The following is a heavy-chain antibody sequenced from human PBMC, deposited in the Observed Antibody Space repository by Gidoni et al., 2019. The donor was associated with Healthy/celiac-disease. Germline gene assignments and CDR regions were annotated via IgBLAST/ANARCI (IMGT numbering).Heavy chain of an antibody. CDR3: AKLGGTTVVTPFDY. D-gene: IGHD4-17*01. CDR1: GFILSSYA. CDR2: ISGSGGST. V-gene: IGHV3-23*01. Sequence: EVQLLESGGGLVQPGGSVRLSCAASGFILSSYALSWVRQAPGKGLEWVSAISGSGGSTYYADSVNGRFTISRDNSKNTLYLQMNSLRAEDTAVYYCAKLGGTTVVTPFDYWGQGTLVTVSS. J-gene: IGHJ4*02.